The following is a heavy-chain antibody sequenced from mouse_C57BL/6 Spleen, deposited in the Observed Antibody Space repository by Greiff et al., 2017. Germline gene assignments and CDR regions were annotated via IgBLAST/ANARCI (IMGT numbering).Heavy chain of an antibody. CDR3: ASANWSPFDY. D-gene: IGHD4-1*01. CDR2: ISSGSSTI. V-gene: IGHV5-17*01. CDR1: GFTFSDYG. J-gene: IGHJ2*01. Sequence: EVKLQESGGGLVKPGGSLKLSCAASGFTFSDYGMHWVRQAPEKGLEWVAYISSGSSTIYYADTVKGRFTISRDNAKNTLFLQMTSLRSEDTAMYYCASANWSPFDYWGQGTTLTVSS.